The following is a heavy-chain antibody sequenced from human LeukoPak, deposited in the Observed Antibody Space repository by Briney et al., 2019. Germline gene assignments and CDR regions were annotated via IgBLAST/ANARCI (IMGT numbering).Heavy chain of an antibody. D-gene: IGHD3-3*01. Sequence: SETLSLTCAVYGGSFSGYYWSWIRQPPGKGLEWIGSIYYSGSTYYNPSLKSRVTISVDTSKNQFSLKLSSVTAADTAVYYCARQKDLSITIFGVVSALGFDIWGQGTMVTVSS. CDR3: ARQKDLSITIFGVVSALGFDI. CDR2: IYYSGST. J-gene: IGHJ3*02. V-gene: IGHV4-34*01. CDR1: GGSFSGYY.